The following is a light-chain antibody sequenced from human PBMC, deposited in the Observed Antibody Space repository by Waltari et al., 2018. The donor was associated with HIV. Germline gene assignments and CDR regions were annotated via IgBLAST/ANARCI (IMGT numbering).Light chain of an antibody. J-gene: IGKJ1*01. CDR1: PSVGSY. V-gene: IGKV3-11*01. Sequence: ELVFTQSPATLSLSPGERATLSRRASPSVGSYLGWYQQKPGQAPRLLIDDTSNRPTVVPARVSGSGSGTDCTLTISSVEPEDFAVYYCQQRGDWPPTFGQGTKVEIK. CDR2: DTS. CDR3: QQRGDWPPT.